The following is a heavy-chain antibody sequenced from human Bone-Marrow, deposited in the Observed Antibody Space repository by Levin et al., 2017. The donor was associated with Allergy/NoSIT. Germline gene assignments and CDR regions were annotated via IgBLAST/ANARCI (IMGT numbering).Heavy chain of an antibody. J-gene: IGHJ4*02. V-gene: IGHV3-7*01. Sequence: GGSLRLSCAASGFTFSSYWMSWVRQAPGKGLEWVANIKQDGSEKYYVDSVKGRFTISRDNAKNSLYLQMNSLRAEDTAVYYCARRGYDFWSGYDEFDYWGQGTLVTVSS. CDR2: IKQDGSEK. CDR1: GFTFSSYW. D-gene: IGHD3-3*01. CDR3: ARRGYDFWSGYDEFDY.